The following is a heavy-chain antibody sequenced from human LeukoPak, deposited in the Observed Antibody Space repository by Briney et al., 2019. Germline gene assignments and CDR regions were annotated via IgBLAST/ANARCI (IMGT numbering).Heavy chain of an antibody. CDR3: AARRTDSSSWFDY. D-gene: IGHD6-13*01. CDR1: GFTFTSSA. J-gene: IGHJ4*02. CDR2: IVVGSGNT. V-gene: IGHV1-58*01. Sequence: SVKVSCKASGFTFTSSAVQWVRQARGQRLEWIGWIVVGSGNTNYAQKFQERVTITRDMSTSTAYMELSSLRSEDTAVYYCAARRTDSSSWFDYWGQGTLVTVSP.